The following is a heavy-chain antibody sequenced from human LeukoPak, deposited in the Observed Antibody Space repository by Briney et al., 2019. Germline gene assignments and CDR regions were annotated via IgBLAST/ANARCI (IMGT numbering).Heavy chain of an antibody. CDR1: GFTVSSNY. CDR2: IYSGGST. J-gene: IGHJ4*02. Sequence: SGGSLRLSCAASGFTVSSNYMSWVRQAPGKGLEWVSVIYSGGSTYYADSVKGRFTISRDNSKNTLYLQMNSLRAEDTAVYYCARLTYDSSGYRFDYWGQGTLVTVSS. CDR3: ARLTYDSSGYRFDY. V-gene: IGHV3-53*01. D-gene: IGHD3-22*01.